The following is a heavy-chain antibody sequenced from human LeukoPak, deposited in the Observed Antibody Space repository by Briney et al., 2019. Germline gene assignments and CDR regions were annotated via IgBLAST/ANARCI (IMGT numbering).Heavy chain of an antibody. CDR3: AREALEVVPAAVRYFDL. CDR2: IFYTGST. D-gene: IGHD2-2*01. V-gene: IGHV4-31*03. Sequence: KPSQTLSLACSVSGGSVNTGGYYWSWIRQPPGKGLEWIGYIFYTGSTFYNPSLKSRLSISLETSKNHFSLNLTSVTAADTAVYYCAREALEVVPAAVRYFDLWGRGTLVTVSS. J-gene: IGHJ2*01. CDR1: GGSVNTGGYY.